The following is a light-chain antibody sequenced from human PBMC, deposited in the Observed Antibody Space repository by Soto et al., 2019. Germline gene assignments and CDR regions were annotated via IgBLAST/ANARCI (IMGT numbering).Light chain of an antibody. CDR2: GAS. J-gene: IGKJ4*01. V-gene: IGKV3-15*01. CDR1: QSVSSN. Sequence: EIVMKKSPATLSVSKGERATLSCRASQSVSSNLTWYQQKPGQAPRLLIYGASTRATGIPARFSGSGSGTEFTLTISSLRSEDFAVYYCQQYNNWPKLTFGGGTMVDI. CDR3: QQYNNWPKLT.